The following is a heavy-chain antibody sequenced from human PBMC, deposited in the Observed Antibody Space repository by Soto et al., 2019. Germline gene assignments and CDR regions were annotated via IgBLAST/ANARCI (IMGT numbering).Heavy chain of an antibody. CDR3: ALRGGIAAAGNWFAP. D-gene: IGHD6-13*01. J-gene: IGHJ5*02. Sequence: QVQLQQWGAGLLKPSETLSLTCAVYGGSFSGYYWSWIRQPPGKGLEWIGEINHSGSTNYNPSLKIRFTITLDTSKNLFPLKRSSVTAADTAVYYCALRGGIAAAGNWFAPGGQETLVTVSS. CDR1: GGSFSGYY. CDR2: INHSGST. V-gene: IGHV4-34*01.